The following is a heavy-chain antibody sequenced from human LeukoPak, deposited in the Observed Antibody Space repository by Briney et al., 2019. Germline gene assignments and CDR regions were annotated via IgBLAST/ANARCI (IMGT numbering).Heavy chain of an antibody. CDR1: GFTFSSYW. CDR2: ISWNGDST. V-gene: IGHV3-20*04. D-gene: IGHD4-17*01. CDR3: ARYGDPKYFYFCMDV. J-gene: IGHJ6*03. Sequence: GGSLRLSCAASGFTFSSYWMSWVRQAPGKGLEWVSGISWNGDSTGYADSVKGRFSISRDSAKNSLYLQMKSLRVEDTALYYCARYGDPKYFYFCMDVWGKGTTVTVSS.